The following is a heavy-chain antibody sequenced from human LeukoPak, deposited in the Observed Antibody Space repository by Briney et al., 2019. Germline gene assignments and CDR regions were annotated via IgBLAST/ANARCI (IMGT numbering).Heavy chain of an antibody. CDR1: GFTFNTYG. V-gene: IGHV3-30*03. J-gene: IGHJ4*02. Sequence: PGGSLRLSCVASGFTFNTYGIHWVRQAPGKGLEWVAGISRDDTSQDYADSVKGRFTISRDNSKNTLYLQMNSLRTEDTAVYYCARAAYCTSTSCHFSGYAQRPLDSWGQGTLVTVSS. CDR2: ISRDDTSQ. CDR3: ARAAYCTSTSCHFSGYAQRPLDS. D-gene: IGHD2-2*01.